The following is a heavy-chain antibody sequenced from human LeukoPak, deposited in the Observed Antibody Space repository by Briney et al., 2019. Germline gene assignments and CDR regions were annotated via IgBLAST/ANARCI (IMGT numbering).Heavy chain of an antibody. V-gene: IGHV1-2*02. D-gene: IGHD3-10*01. Sequence: ASVKVSCKASGYTFTGYYMHWVRQAPGQGLEWMGWINPNSGGTNYAQKFQGRVTMTRDTSISTAYMELSRLRSDDTAVYYCARDRRYGSGSYYKIWFDPWGQGTLVTVSS. J-gene: IGHJ5*02. CDR2: INPNSGGT. CDR1: GYTFTGYY. CDR3: ARDRRYGSGSYYKIWFDP.